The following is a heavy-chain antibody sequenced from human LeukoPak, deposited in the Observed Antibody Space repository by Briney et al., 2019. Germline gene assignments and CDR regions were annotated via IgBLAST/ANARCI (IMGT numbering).Heavy chain of an antibody. D-gene: IGHD4-11*01. CDR3: TRDRSTTVTRVGVYYYMDV. J-gene: IGHJ6*03. Sequence: GGSLRLSCAASGFTFSSYSMNWVRQAPGKGLEWVGFIRSKAYGGTTEYAASVKGRFTISRDDSKSIACLQMNSLKTEDTAVYYCTRDRSTTVTRVGVYYYMDVWGKGTTVTVSS. V-gene: IGHV3-49*04. CDR1: GFTFSSYS. CDR2: IRSKAYGGTT.